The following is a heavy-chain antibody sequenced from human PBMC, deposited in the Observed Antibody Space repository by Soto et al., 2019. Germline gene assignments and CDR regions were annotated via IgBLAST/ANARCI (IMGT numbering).Heavy chain of an antibody. CDR1: GGSITSYH. V-gene: IGHV4-59*01. J-gene: IGHJ5*02. CDR3: ARVPFVGYFDWLDP. CDR2: TAYTGNT. D-gene: IGHD3-9*01. Sequence: PSETLSLTCVVSGGSITSYHWSWIRQFPGKGLEWIAYTAYTGNTNYNPSLRGRVHMSIDTSMNQFSLRLTSVTAADTAVYYCARVPFVGYFDWLDPWGHGTLVTVSS.